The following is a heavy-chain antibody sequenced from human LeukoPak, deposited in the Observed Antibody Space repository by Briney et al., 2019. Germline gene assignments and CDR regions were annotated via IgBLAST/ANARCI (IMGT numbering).Heavy chain of an antibody. D-gene: IGHD2-2*01. Sequence: ASVKVSCKASGYTFTSYGISWVRQAPGQGLEWIGWISAYNGNTNYAQKLQGRVTMTTDTSTSTAYMELRSLRSDDTAVYYCARDVGYCSSTSCFDAFDIWGQGTMVTVSS. CDR1: GYTFTSYG. CDR3: ARDVGYCSSTSCFDAFDI. V-gene: IGHV1-18*01. CDR2: ISAYNGNT. J-gene: IGHJ3*02.